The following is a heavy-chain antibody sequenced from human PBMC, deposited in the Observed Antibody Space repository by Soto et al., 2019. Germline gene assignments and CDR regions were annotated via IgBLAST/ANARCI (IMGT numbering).Heavy chain of an antibody. Sequence: QVQLQQWGAGLLKPSETLSLTCSVYGGSFSGYYWTWIRQPPGTGLEWIGKINHSGSTNYNPSLKSRVTISVDTSKNQFSLKLTSVTAADTAVYYCARDKLTGLFDYWGQGPLVTVSS. D-gene: IGHD2-8*02. CDR2: INHSGST. J-gene: IGHJ4*02. CDR1: GGSFSGYY. CDR3: ARDKLTGLFDY. V-gene: IGHV4-34*01.